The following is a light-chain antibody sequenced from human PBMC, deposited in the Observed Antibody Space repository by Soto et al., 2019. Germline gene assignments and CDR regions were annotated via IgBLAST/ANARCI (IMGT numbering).Light chain of an antibody. V-gene: IGKV3-20*01. CDR1: QSVSSSY. J-gene: IGKJ1*01. Sequence: EIVLTQSPGTLSLSPGARAPLSCRASQSVSSSYLAWYQQKPGRAPRLLIYVASSRATGIPDRFSGSGSGTDFTLTISRLEPEDFAVYYCQQYGSSPVTFGQGTKVDIK. CDR2: VAS. CDR3: QQYGSSPVT.